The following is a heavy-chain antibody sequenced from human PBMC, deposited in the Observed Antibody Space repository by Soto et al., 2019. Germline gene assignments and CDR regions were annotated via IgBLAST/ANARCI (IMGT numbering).Heavy chain of an antibody. CDR2: IYHSGST. V-gene: IGHV4-4*02. J-gene: IGHJ5*02. CDR3: ARVTGYSSGWIGGWFDP. Sequence: QVQLQESGPGLVKPSGTLSLTCAVSSGSISSSNWWSWVRQPPGKGLEWIGEIYHSGSTNYNPSLRSRVTISVDKPKNQFSLKLSSVTAADTAVYYCARVTGYSSGWIGGWFDPWGQGTLVTVSS. D-gene: IGHD6-19*01. CDR1: SGSISSSNW.